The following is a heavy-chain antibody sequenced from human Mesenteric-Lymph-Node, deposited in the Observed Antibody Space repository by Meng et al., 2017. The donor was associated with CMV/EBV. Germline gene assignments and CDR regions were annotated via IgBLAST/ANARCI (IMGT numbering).Heavy chain of an antibody. CDR1: GFTFSTYV. CDR2: ISSGGTNI. V-gene: IGHV3-48*03. D-gene: IGHD4-11*01. J-gene: IGHJ6*02. Sequence: GESLKISCAASGFTFSTYVMNWVRRAPGKGLEWVSYISSGGTNIYYADSVKGRFTISRDNAKNSLYLQMNSLRAEDTAVYYCARAPHYSNYYGMDVWGQGTTVTVSS. CDR3: ARAPHYSNYYGMDV.